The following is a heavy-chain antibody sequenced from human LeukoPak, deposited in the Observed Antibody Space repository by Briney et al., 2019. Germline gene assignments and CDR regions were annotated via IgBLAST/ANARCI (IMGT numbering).Heavy chain of an antibody. CDR1: GFTFSSYS. D-gene: IGHD2-2*01. J-gene: IGHJ4*02. V-gene: IGHV3-21*01. CDR2: ISSSSSYI. Sequence: GGSLRLSCAASGFTFSSYSMNWVRQAPGKGLEWVSSISSSSSYIYYADSVKGRFTISRDNAKNSLYLQINSLRAEDTAVYYCARECTGSTSCYPYWGQGTLVTVSS. CDR3: ARECTGSTSCYPY.